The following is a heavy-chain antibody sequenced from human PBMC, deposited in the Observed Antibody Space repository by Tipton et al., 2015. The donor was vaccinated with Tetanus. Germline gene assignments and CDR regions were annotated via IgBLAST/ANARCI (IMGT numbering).Heavy chain of an antibody. V-gene: IGHV3-11*01. CDR3: ARDNYDSKDFSDY. J-gene: IGHJ4*02. CDR2: ISASGHPI. Sequence: TLSLTCTVSGDSISSGPYSWSWLRQHPGKGLEWVAYISASGHPIFYTDSVKGRFTISTDNTKNHLYLQMNSLRVEDTGLYFCARDNYDSKDFSDYWGQGTLITVSS. CDR1: GDSISSGPYS. D-gene: IGHD3-3*01.